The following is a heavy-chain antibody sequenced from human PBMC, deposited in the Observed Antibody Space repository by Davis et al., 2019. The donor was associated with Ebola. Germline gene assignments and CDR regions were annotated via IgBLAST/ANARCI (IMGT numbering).Heavy chain of an antibody. CDR3: ASSPYVWGSYRYLDF. CDR1: GGSINSSHW. Sequence: MPSETLSLTCAVSGGSINSSHWWTWVRQPPGKGLEWIGEISHTVNTNYNPSLMSRVTLSVDKSKNQFSLKLNSVTAADTAVYYCASSPYVWGSYRYLDFWGQGTLVTVSS. D-gene: IGHD3-16*02. V-gene: IGHV4-4*02. J-gene: IGHJ4*02. CDR2: ISHTVNT.